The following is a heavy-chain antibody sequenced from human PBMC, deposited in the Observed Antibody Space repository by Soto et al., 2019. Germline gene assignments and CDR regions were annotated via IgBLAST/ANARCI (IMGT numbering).Heavy chain of an antibody. Sequence: GGSLRLSCAASGFTFSSYSMNWVRQAPGKGLEWVSYISSSSSTIYYADSVKGRFTISRDNAKNSLYLQMNSLRDEDTAVYYCARALNLAYYDSPVSFDIWGQGTMVTVSS. D-gene: IGHD3-22*01. CDR2: ISSSSSTI. J-gene: IGHJ3*02. CDR3: ARALNLAYYDSPVSFDI. V-gene: IGHV3-48*02. CDR1: GFTFSSYS.